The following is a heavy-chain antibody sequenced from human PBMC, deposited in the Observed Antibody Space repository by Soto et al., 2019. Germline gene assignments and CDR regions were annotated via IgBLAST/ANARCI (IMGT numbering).Heavy chain of an antibody. D-gene: IGHD3-22*01. J-gene: IGHJ5*02. CDR2: MNPNRGNT. CDR3: VRGYPYSSGP. Sequence: ASVKVSCKASGYTFTSHDINWVRQATGQGLGWMGWMNPNRGNTGYAQKFQGRVTMTRSTSISTAYMELSNLRSEDTAVYYCVRGYPYSSGPWGQGTLVTVSS. CDR1: GYTFTSHD. V-gene: IGHV1-8*01.